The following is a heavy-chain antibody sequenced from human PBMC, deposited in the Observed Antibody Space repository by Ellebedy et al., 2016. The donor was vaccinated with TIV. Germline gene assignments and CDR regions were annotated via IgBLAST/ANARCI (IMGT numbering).Heavy chain of an antibody. D-gene: IGHD3-3*01. CDR2: FDPEDGES. CDR1: GYTLTEIS. V-gene: IGHV1-24*01. Sequence: ASVKVSCKVSGYTLTEISMHWVRQVPGKGLEWMGSFDPEDGESIYTQTFQGRLTMTTDTSTTTAYMELRSLRSEDTAVYYCATGDFWSGFDYWGQGTLVTVSS. J-gene: IGHJ4*02. CDR3: ATGDFWSGFDY.